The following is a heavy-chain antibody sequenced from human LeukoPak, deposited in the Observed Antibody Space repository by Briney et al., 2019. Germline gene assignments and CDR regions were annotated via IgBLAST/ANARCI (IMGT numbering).Heavy chain of an antibody. D-gene: IGHD1/OR15-1a*01. CDR3: ARDHAVTGTTNGWFDP. V-gene: IGHV1-69*05. CDR1: GGTFSSYA. J-gene: IGHJ5*02. CDR2: IIPIFGTA. Sequence: GASVKVSCKASGGTFSSYAISWVRQAPGQGLEWMGGIIPIFGTANYAQKFQGRVTITTDESTSTAYMELSSLRSEDTAVYYCARDHAVTGTTNGWFDPWGQGTLVTVSS.